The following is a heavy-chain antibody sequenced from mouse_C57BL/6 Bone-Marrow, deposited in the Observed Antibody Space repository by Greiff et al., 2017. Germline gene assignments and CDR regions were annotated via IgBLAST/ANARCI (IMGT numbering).Heavy chain of an antibody. Sequence: EVKLMESGAELVRPGASVKLSCTASGFNIKDYYMHWVKQRPEQGLEWIGWIDPENGDTEYASKFQGKATITADTSSNTAYLQLSSLTSEDTAVYYCTLITTVVATDYWGQGTTLTVSS. V-gene: IGHV14-4*01. CDR3: TLITTVVATDY. J-gene: IGHJ2*01. CDR2: IDPENGDT. D-gene: IGHD1-1*01. CDR1: GFNIKDYY.